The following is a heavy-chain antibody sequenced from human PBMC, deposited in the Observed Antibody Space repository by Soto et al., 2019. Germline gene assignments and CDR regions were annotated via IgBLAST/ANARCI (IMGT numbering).Heavy chain of an antibody. Sequence: QVQLQESGPGLVKPSGTLSLTCAVSGGSISSSNWWSWVRQPPGKVLEWIGEIYHSGSTNYNPSLKLRVTISVDQSKNQFSLKLSSVTAAETAVYYCAREGGTQYSSGWYGHWGQGTLVTVSA. V-gene: IGHV4-4*02. J-gene: IGHJ4*02. CDR2: IYHSGST. CDR1: GGSISSSNW. D-gene: IGHD6-19*01. CDR3: AREGGTQYSSGWYGH.